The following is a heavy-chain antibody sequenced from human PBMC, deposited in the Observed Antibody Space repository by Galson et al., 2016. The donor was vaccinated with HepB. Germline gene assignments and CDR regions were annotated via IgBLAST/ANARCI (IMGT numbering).Heavy chain of an antibody. Sequence: SLRLSCAASGFTLSTYSKNWFRQAPGKGLEWDSYMSSSGTSVYYTDSVKGRFTISRDNAKNTLYLQINSLRAEDTAVYYCVRDRLATNWFDPWGQGTLVTVSS. D-gene: IGHD2-8*01. CDR2: MSSSGTSV. CDR1: GFTLSTYS. J-gene: IGHJ5*02. CDR3: VRDRLATNWFDP. V-gene: IGHV3-48*04.